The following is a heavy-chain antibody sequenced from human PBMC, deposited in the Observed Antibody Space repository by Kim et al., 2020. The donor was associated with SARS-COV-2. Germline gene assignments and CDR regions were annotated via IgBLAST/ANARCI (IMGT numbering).Heavy chain of an antibody. CDR2: ISGGFIT. V-gene: IGHV3-23*01. D-gene: IGHD2-21*02. CDR3: AKDGGRTMTAWYRHY. J-gene: IGHJ4*02. Sequence: GGSLRLSCAASGFTFSTYAMTWVRQAPGRGLEWLATISGGFITKYADSVQGRFTISRDNSKDTLFLQLNTLRAEDTALYYCAKDGGRTMTAWYRHYWGQGTLVTVSS. CDR1: GFTFSTYA.